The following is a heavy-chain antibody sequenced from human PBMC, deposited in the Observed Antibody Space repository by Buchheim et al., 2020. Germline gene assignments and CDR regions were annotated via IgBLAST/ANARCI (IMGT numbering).Heavy chain of an antibody. V-gene: IGHV1-24*01. CDR1: GYSLTELS. Sequence: VLLVQSGAEVKKPGASAKVSCKVSGYSLTELSIDWVRQAPGKGLEWMGGFDPEDGKIIYTQKFQDRLSMIEDTSTDTAYMELGSLRSEDTAVYYCATRTIFGENVLDFWGQGTL. D-gene: IGHD3-3*01. CDR3: ATRTIFGENVLDF. J-gene: IGHJ4*02. CDR2: FDPEDGKI.